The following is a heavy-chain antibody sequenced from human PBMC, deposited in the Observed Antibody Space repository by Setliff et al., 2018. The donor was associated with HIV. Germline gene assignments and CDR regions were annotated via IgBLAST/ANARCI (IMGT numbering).Heavy chain of an antibody. CDR3: ARRGNYLGDAFDI. Sequence: PGGSLRLSCAGSGFTFSLYSMNWVRQAPGKGLEWVSFISGSGGVKYYSDSMKGRFIISRDNAKNSVSLQMNSLRVEDTAVYYCARRGNYLGDAFDIWGQGTMVTVS. J-gene: IGHJ3*02. CDR2: ISGSGGVK. CDR1: GFTFSLYS. V-gene: IGHV3-21*01. D-gene: IGHD3-10*01.